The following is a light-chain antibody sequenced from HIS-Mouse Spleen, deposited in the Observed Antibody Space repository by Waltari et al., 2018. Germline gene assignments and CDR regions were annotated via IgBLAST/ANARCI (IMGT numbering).Light chain of an antibody. J-gene: IGLJ3*02. Sequence: QSALTQPASVSGSSGQSTTISCPGTSSDGGCYNIFSLYQPHPGKAPKLMIYEGSKRPSGVSNRFSGSKSGNTASLTISGLQAEDEADYYCCSYAGSSTYWVFGGGTKLTVL. CDR2: EGS. V-gene: IGLV2-23*01. CDR1: SSDGGCYNI. CDR3: CSYAGSSTYWV.